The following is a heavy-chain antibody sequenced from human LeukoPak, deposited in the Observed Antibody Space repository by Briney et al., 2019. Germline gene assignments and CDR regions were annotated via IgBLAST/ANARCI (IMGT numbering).Heavy chain of an antibody. V-gene: IGHV4-4*02. CDR3: ARWYRDAFDI. Sequence: PSGTLSLTCVVSGYSISSGFWWSWVRQTPGKGLEWIGEIVHTGSTNYNPSLKSRVTISVDKSKNQFSLKLSSVTAADTAVYYCARWYRDAFDIWGQGTMVTVSS. D-gene: IGHD6-13*01. CDR2: IVHTGST. J-gene: IGHJ3*02. CDR1: GYSISSGFW.